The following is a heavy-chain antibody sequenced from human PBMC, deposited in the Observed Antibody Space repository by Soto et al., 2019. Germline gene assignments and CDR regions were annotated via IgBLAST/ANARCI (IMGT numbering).Heavy chain of an antibody. V-gene: IGHV4-31*03. CDR3: ARDHSSYDFWSDNGMDV. Sequence: PSETLSLTCTVSGGSISSGGYYWSWIRQHPGKGLEWIGYIYYSGSTYYNPSLKSRVTISVDTSKNQFSLKLSSVTAADTAVYYCARDHSSYDFWSDNGMDVWGQGTTVTVSS. CDR2: IYYSGST. J-gene: IGHJ6*02. CDR1: GGSISSGGYY. D-gene: IGHD3-3*01.